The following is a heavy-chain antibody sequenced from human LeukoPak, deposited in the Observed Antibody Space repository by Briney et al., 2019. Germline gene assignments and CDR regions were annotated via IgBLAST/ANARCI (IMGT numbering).Heavy chain of an antibody. CDR1: GFTFVNAS. D-gene: IGHD3-9*01. V-gene: IGHV3-21*01. CDR2: ISSSSSYI. J-gene: IGHJ3*01. Sequence: GGSLRLSCLTSGFTFVNASMSWVRQAPGKGLEWVSSISSSSSYIYYADSVKGRFTISRDNAKNSLYLQMNSLRAEDTAVYYCARERHMVTIFQQTRGQGTMVTVSS. CDR3: ARERHMVTIFQQT.